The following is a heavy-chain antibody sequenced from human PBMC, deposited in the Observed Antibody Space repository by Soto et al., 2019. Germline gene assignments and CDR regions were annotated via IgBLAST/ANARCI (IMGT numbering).Heavy chain of an antibody. CDR2: FFIGGNT. CDR1: GSSISSSTYY. CDR3: ASGLVTTLHF. D-gene: IGHD4-17*01. J-gene: IGHJ4*02. V-gene: IGHV4-39*07. Sequence: SETLSLTCTVSGSSISSSTYYWGWLRQPPGKGLEWIASFFIGGNTYYNPSLKSRVTISADTSKNQFSLNLRSVTAADTAGYYCASGLVTTLHFWGQGTRVTVAS.